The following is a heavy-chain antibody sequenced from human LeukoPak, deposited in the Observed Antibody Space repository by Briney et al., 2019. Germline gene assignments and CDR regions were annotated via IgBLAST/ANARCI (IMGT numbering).Heavy chain of an antibody. Sequence: GGSLRLSRAASGFTVSSNYMSWVRQAPGKGLEWVSVIYGGGSAYYADSVKGRFTISRDNSKNTLYLQMNSLRAEDTAVYYCARDGGDYLLWSYGMDVWGQGTTVTVSS. D-gene: IGHD3-10*01. CDR3: ARDGGDYLLWSYGMDV. CDR2: IYGGGSA. CDR1: GFTVSSNY. J-gene: IGHJ6*02. V-gene: IGHV3-53*01.